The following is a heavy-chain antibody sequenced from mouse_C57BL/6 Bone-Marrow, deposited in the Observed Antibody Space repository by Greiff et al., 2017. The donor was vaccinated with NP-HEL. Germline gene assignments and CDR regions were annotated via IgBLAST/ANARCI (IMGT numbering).Heavy chain of an antibody. CDR2: IDPAHGNT. V-gene: IGHV14-3*01. CDR1: GFNFTNSY. CDR3: ARYYYGSSPFDY. D-gene: IGHD1-1*01. Sequence: EVQLQQSVAELVRPGASVKLSCTASGFNFTNSYMHWVKQRPEQGLEWIGRIDPAHGNTKYAPKFQGKATITADTSSNTAYLQLSSLTSEDTAIYYLARYYYGSSPFDYWGQGTTLTVSS. J-gene: IGHJ2*01.